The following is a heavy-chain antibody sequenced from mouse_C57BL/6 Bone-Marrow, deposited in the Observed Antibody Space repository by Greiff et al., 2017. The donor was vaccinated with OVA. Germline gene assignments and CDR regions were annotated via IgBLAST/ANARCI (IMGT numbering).Heavy chain of an antibody. D-gene: IGHD1-1*01. CDR3: TGRAVVAGDY. Sequence: EVKLVESGGGLVQPGGSMKLSCVASGFTFSNYWMNWVRQSPEKGLEWVAQIRLKSDNYATHYAESVKGRFTISRDDSKSSVYLQMNNLRAEDTGIYYCTGRAVVAGDYWGQGTSVTVSS. CDR2: IRLKSDNYAT. J-gene: IGHJ4*01. CDR1: GFTFSNYW. V-gene: IGHV6-3*01.